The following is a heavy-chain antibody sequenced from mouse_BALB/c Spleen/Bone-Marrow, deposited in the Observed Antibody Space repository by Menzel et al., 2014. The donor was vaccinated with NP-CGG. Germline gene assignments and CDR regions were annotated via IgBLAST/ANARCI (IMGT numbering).Heavy chain of an antibody. CDR2: IDPANGNT. CDR1: GSNIKDTY. D-gene: IGHD1-1*02. Sequence: VQLRQSGAELVKPGASVKLSCTASGSNIKDTYMHWVKQRPEQGLEWIGRIDPANGNTKYDPKFQGKATITADTSSNTGYRQLSGLTSEEAAVYCCARVAWEYAGCYAMDYWGQGTSVTVSS. J-gene: IGHJ4*01. CDR3: ARVAWEYAGCYAMDY. V-gene: IGHV14-3*02.